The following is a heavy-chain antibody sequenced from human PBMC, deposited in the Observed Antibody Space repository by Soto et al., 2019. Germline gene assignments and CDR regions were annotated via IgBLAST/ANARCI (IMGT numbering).Heavy chain of an antibody. D-gene: IGHD1-26*01. CDR2: TYYRSKWYY. CDR1: GDSVSSNSAG. CDR3: ARGEQYSGRIFDY. Sequence: QTLSLTCAITGDSVSSNSAGWSWVRQSPSRGLEWLGRTYYRSKWYYEYAVSVRGRITINPDTSKNQYSLQLNSVTPEDTAVYSCARGEQYSGRIFDYWGQGTLVTVSS. V-gene: IGHV6-1*01. J-gene: IGHJ4*01.